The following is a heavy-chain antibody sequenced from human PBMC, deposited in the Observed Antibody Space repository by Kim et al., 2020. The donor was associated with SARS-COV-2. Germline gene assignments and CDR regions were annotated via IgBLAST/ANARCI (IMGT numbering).Heavy chain of an antibody. J-gene: IGHJ4*02. Sequence: GEKKYSQRFQGKVAITRDTSASTVYMELSSLTSEDTAFYYCVRGESAGYNYWGQGTLVTVSS. V-gene: IGHV1-3*01. D-gene: IGHD3-9*01. CDR2: GEK. CDR3: VRGESAGYNY.